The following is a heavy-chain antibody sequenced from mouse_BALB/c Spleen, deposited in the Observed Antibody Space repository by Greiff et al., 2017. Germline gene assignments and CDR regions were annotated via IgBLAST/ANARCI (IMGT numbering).Heavy chain of an antibody. CDR3: ARYALDGSLYAMDY. V-gene: IGHV5-4*02. D-gene: IGHD2-3*01. Sequence: EVQVVESGGGLVKPGGSLKLSCAASGFSFSDYYMYWVRQTPEKRLEWVATISDGGSYTYYPDSVKGRFTISRDNAENNLYLQMSSLKSEDTAMYYSARYALDGSLYAMDYWGQGTSVTVSS. CDR1: GFSFSDYY. CDR2: ISDGGSYT. J-gene: IGHJ4*01.